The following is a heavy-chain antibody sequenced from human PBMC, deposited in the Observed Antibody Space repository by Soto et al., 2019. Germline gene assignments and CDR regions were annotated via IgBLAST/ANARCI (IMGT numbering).Heavy chain of an antibody. J-gene: IGHJ4*02. D-gene: IGHD5-12*01. CDR3: ARDRLRGYDRAFDY. CDR2: ISSSGRTT. CDR1: GFTFSDYD. V-gene: IGHV3-11*01. Sequence: GGSLRLSCAASGFTFSDYDMSWIRQAPGKGLEWVSLISSSGRTTYHTDSVKGRFTISRDNAKNSLFVQVNSLRAEDTAVYYCARDRLRGYDRAFDYRGQGTLVTVSS.